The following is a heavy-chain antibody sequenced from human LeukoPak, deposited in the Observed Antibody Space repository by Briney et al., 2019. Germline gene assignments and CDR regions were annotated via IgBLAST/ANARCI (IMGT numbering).Heavy chain of an antibody. CDR1: GFTFSSYA. J-gene: IGHJ4*02. D-gene: IGHD3-9*01. CDR2: ISGSGGST. Sequence: GGSLRLSCAASGFTFSSYAMSWVRQAPGKGLEWVSAISGSGGSTYYADSVKGRFTISRDNSKNTLYLQMNSLRAEDTAVYYCAKSHPDILTGYYIFGYWGQGTLVTVSS. CDR3: AKSHPDILTGYYIFGY. V-gene: IGHV3-23*01.